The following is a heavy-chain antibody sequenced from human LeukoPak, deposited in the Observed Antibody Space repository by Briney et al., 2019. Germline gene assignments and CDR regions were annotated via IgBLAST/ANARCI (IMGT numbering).Heavy chain of an antibody. CDR2: INPNSGGT. V-gene: IGHV1-2*02. J-gene: IGHJ5*02. D-gene: IGHD3-10*01. Sequence: ASVKVSCKAYGYAFTGYYMDWVRQAPGQGLEWMGWINPNSGGTNYAQKFQGRVTMTRDTSISTAYMELSRLRSDDTAVYYCARDVVGGYYYGSGTLGSWFDPLGQGTLVTVSS. CDR1: GYAFTGYY. CDR3: ARDVVGGYYYGSGTLGSWFDP.